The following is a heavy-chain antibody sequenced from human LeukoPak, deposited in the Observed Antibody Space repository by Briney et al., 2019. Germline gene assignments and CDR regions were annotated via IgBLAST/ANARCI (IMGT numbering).Heavy chain of an antibody. D-gene: IGHD4-23*01. V-gene: IGHV4-4*07. CDR1: GGSISNYC. J-gene: IGHJ3*02. CDR3: ARADGGNLDAFDI. Sequence: PSETLSLTCTVSGGSISNYCWSWIRQSAGKGLEWIGRIYITGSTNYNPSLKSRVTISVDTSKNQFSLKLSSVTAADTAVYYCARADGGNLDAFDIWGQGTMVTVSS. CDR2: IYITGST.